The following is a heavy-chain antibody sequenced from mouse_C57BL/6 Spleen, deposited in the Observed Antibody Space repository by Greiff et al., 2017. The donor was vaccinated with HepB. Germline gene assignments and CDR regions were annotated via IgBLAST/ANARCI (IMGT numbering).Heavy chain of an antibody. V-gene: IGHV5-6*01. J-gene: IGHJ2*01. CDR2: ISSGGSYT. Sequence: EVMLVESGGDLVKPGGSLKLSCAASGFTFSSYGMSWVRQTPDKRLEWVATISSGGSYTYYPDSVKGRFTISRDNAKNTLYLQMSSLKSEDTAMYYCARHGATVVAKRGDYFDYWGQGTTLTVSS. CDR3: ARHGATVVAKRGDYFDY. D-gene: IGHD1-1*01. CDR1: GFTFSSYG.